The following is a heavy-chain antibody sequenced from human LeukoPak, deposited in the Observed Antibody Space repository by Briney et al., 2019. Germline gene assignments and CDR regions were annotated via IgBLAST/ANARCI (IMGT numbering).Heavy chain of an antibody. J-gene: IGHJ4*02. CDR2: IIPIFGTA. CDR3: ARIHGYPYYSDY. D-gene: IGHD6-13*01. V-gene: IGHV1-69*05. Sequence: SVKVSCKASGGTFSSYTISWVRQAPGQGLEWMGGIIPIFGTANYAQKFQGRVTITTDESTSTAYMELSSLRSEDTAVYYCARIHGYPYYSDYWGQGTLVTVSS. CDR1: GGTFSSYT.